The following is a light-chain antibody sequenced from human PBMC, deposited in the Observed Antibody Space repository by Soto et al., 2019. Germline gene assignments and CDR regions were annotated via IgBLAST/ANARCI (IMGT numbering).Light chain of an antibody. CDR2: GAS. V-gene: IGKV3-20*01. Sequence: EIVLTQSPGTMSLSPGERASLSCRASQSVSRSYLAWYQQKPGQAPRLLIYGASSRATGIPDRFSGSGSWIDFTLTVRRLEPEDFAVYDGQQYGSSQRYTVGQGTKLEIK. J-gene: IGKJ2*01. CDR1: QSVSRSY. CDR3: QQYGSSQRYT.